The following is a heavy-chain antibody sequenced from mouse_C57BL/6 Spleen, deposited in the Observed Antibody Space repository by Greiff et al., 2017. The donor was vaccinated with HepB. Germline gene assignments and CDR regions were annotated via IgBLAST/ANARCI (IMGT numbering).Heavy chain of an antibody. J-gene: IGHJ2*01. CDR1: GFTFSDYY. Sequence: EVQLVESEGGLVQPGSSMKLSCTASGFTFSDYYMAWVRQVPEKGLEWVANINYDGSSTYYLDSLKSRFIISRDNAKNILYLQMSSLKSEDTATYYCARDTGYYGSSYLDYWGQGTTLTVSS. D-gene: IGHD1-1*01. CDR3: ARDTGYYGSSYLDY. V-gene: IGHV5-16*01. CDR2: INYDGSST.